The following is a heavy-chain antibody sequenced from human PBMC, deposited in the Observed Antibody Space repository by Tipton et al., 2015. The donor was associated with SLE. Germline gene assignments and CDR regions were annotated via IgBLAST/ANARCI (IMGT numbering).Heavy chain of an antibody. CDR1: GGSISSGGYS. Sequence: LRLSCAVSGGSISSGGYSWSWIRQPPGKGLEWIGYIYYSGSTNYNPSLKSRVTISVDTSKNQFSLKLSSVTAADTAVYYCARTSYDFRSGYYFDYWGQGTLVTVSS. V-gene: IGHV4-61*08. D-gene: IGHD3-3*01. CDR2: IYYSGST. CDR3: ARTSYDFRSGYYFDY. J-gene: IGHJ4*02.